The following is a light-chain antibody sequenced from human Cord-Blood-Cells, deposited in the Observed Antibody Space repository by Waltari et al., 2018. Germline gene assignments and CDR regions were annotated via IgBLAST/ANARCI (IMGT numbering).Light chain of an antibody. V-gene: IGKV3-20*01. CDR1: QSVSSSY. J-gene: IGKJ2*03. CDR2: GAT. Sequence: IALTQSPGTLSLPPGERATLSCRASQSVSSSYLAWYQQKPGQAPRLLIYGATSRATGIPDRFSGSGSGTDFTLTISRLEPEDFAVYYCQQYGSSPSFGQGTKLEIK. CDR3: QQYGSSPS.